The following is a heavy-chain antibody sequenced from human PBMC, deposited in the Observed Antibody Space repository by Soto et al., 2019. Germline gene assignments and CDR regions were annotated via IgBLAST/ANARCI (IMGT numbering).Heavy chain of an antibody. CDR1: GYTLTSYG. Sequence: QVPLVQSRAEVKKPGASVKVSCKASGYTLTSYGISWVRQAPGQGLEWVGWISPYNGNTNYAQKLQDRVTLTTDTSTSTAYMELRSLRPDDTAVYYCARADFDFWSGYSPFVYWGQGTLVTVSS. V-gene: IGHV1-18*01. J-gene: IGHJ4*02. CDR2: ISPYNGNT. D-gene: IGHD3-3*01. CDR3: ARADFDFWSGYSPFVY.